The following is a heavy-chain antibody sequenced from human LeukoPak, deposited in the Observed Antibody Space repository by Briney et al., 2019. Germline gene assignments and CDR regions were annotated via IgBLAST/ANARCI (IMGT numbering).Heavy chain of an antibody. CDR1: GFSFSTYW. Sequence: GGSLRVSCEVSGFSFSTYWMHWVRQAPGKGLVWVSRINSDGSIAYYADSVKGRFTISRDNAKDTLYLQMNSLRDEDTAVYYCAKDELSGWYSYYYMDVWGKGTTVTVSS. CDR3: AKDELSGWYSYYYMDV. J-gene: IGHJ6*03. V-gene: IGHV3-74*01. D-gene: IGHD6-19*01. CDR2: INSDGSIA.